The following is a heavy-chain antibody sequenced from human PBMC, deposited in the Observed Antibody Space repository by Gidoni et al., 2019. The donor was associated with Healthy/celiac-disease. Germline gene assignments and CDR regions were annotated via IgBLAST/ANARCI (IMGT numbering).Heavy chain of an antibody. CDR2: ISYDGSNK. V-gene: IGHV3-30-3*01. CDR3: ARDAVPRLPGYGVGDY. D-gene: IGHD3-16*01. Sequence: QVQLVESGGGVVQPGRSLRLSCAASGFTFSSYAMHWVRQAPGKGLEWVAVISYDGSNKYYADSVKGRFTISRDNSKNTLYLQMNSLRAEDTAVYYCARDAVPRLPGYGVGDYWGQGTLVTVSS. J-gene: IGHJ4*02. CDR1: GFTFSSYA.